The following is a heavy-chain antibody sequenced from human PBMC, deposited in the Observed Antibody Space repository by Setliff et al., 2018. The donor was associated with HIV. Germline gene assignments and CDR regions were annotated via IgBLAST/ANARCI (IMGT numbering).Heavy chain of an antibody. J-gene: IGHJ3*02. Sequence: PSETLSLTCTVSGGSISSTYWSWIRQPPGKGLEWIGYIYYTGTTNYNPSFKSRVTISLDTSKTQFSLKLNSVTAADTAVYYCARGQPQGGGTYWSAFDIWSQGTMVTV. CDR3: ARGQPQGGGTYWSAFDI. V-gene: IGHV4-59*01. D-gene: IGHD1-26*01. CDR2: IYYTGTT. CDR1: GGSISSTY.